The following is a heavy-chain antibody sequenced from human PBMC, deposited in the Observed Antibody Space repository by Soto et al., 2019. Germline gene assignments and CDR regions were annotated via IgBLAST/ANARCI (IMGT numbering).Heavy chain of an antibody. J-gene: IGHJ5*02. Sequence: PSETLSLTCNMSGDSYSISTYSWSWIRQPPGKALQWIGFIYQIGVTSYNPSLASRVSISLDRSNNQCSLKLKSVTAADTAVYFCAGMPYTSGLRFDPWGRGTLVTVCS. CDR1: GDSYSISTYS. CDR2: IYQIGVT. D-gene: IGHD6-19*01. CDR3: AGMPYTSGLRFDP. V-gene: IGHV4-30-2*01.